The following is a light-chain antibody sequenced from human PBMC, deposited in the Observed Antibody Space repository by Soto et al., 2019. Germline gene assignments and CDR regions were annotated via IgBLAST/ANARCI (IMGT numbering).Light chain of an antibody. Sequence: EVELTQSPDILSVSPGETATLSCRASQSVRSNLAWYQQKPGQAPRLLIYGASTRATGIPARFSGSGSGREFTLTISSLQSEDFAVYYCQQYARPPFAFGQGTKVEIK. CDR3: QQYARPPFA. V-gene: IGKV3-15*01. CDR2: GAS. CDR1: QSVRSN. J-gene: IGKJ2*01.